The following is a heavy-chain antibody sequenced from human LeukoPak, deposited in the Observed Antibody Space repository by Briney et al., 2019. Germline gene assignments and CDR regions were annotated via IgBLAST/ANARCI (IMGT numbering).Heavy chain of an antibody. V-gene: IGHV3-33*06. CDR2: IWYDGSNK. CDR3: AKGISGSCYTGLGF. J-gene: IGHJ4*02. D-gene: IGHD2-2*02. CDR1: GFTFSSYG. Sequence: GGSLRLSCAASGFTFSSYGMHWVRQAPGKGLEWVAVIWYDGSNKYYADSVKGRFTISRDNSKNTLYLQMNSLRAEDTAVYYCAKGISGSCYTGLGFWGQGTLVTVSS.